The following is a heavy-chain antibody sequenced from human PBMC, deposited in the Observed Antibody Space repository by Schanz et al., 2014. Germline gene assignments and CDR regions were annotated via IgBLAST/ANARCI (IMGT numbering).Heavy chain of an antibody. CDR2: FDVEDGET. D-gene: IGHD3-10*01. CDR1: GYTVSALA. CDR3: ATNSPFRMVRGSNAFDA. J-gene: IGHJ3*01. V-gene: IGHV1-24*01. Sequence: QVQLVKSGAEVKKPGASVKVSCEISGYTVSALAMHWVRQAPGKGLEWLGGFDVEDGETIYAQKFQGRVTMTEDTSTETAYMELSGLRSGDTAVYYCATNSPFRMVRGSNAFDAWGQGTMVTVSS.